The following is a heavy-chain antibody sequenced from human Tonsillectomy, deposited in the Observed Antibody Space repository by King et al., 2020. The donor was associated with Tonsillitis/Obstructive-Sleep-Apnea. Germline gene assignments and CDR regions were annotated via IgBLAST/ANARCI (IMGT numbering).Heavy chain of an antibody. V-gene: IGHV4-39*01. D-gene: IGHD5-18*01. CDR3: ASGVLRGYSYGYGY. Sequence: QLQESGPGLVKPSETLSLTCTVSGGSISSSSYYWGWIRQPPGKGLEWIGSIYYSGSTSYNPSLTSRVTISVDTSKNQFSLKLSSVTAADTAVYYCASGVLRGYSYGYGYWGQGTLVTVSS. CDR2: IYYSGST. J-gene: IGHJ4*02. CDR1: GGSISSSSYY.